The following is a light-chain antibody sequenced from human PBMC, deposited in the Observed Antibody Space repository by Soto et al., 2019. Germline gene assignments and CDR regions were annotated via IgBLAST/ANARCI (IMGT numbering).Light chain of an antibody. CDR1: QSVSSSY. Sequence: EIVLTQSPGTLSLSPGERATLSCRASQSVSSSYLAWYQQKPGQAPRLLIYGASSRATGIPDRFSGSGSGKDFTLNISRLEPADFAVYYCQQYGSSPLTFGGWTQVEIK. J-gene: IGKJ4*01. V-gene: IGKV3-20*01. CDR2: GAS. CDR3: QQYGSSPLT.